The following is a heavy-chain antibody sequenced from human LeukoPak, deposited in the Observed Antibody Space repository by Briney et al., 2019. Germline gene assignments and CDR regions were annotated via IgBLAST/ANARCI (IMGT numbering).Heavy chain of an antibody. J-gene: IGHJ5*02. CDR1: GYTFTGYY. CDR3: ARARAVAGTNNWFDP. D-gene: IGHD6-19*01. CDR2: INPNSGGT. Sequence: ASVKVSCKASGYTFTGYYMHWLRQAPGQGLEWMGRINPNSGGTNYAQKFQGRVTMTRDTSISTAYMELSRLRSDDTAVYYCARARAVAGTNNWFDPWGQGTLVTVSS. V-gene: IGHV1-2*06.